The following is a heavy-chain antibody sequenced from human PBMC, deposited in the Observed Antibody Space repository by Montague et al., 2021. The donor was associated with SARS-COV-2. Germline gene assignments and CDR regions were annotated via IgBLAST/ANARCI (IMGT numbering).Heavy chain of an antibody. Sequence: TLSLTCTVSGGSISSGGYYWSWIRQHPGKGLEWIGYIYYSGSTYYNPSLKSRVTISVYTSKNQFSLKLSAVTAADTAVYYCARDTGISGAFDIWGQGTMVTVSS. CDR3: ARDTGISGAFDI. CDR1: GGSISSGGYY. CDR2: IYYSGST. D-gene: IGHD2-15*01. J-gene: IGHJ3*02. V-gene: IGHV4-31*03.